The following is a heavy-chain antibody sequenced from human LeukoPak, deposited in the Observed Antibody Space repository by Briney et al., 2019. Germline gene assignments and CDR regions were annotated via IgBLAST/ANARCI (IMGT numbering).Heavy chain of an antibody. Sequence: EGSLRLSCAASGFVFSSLDMGWVRQAPGKGLEWVSAITHSGYGTYYADSVKGRFTISRDDSKNTLYLQMNSLRAEDTAVYFCAKDARRSSGWWFFDHWGQGTLVTVSS. CDR2: ITHSGYGT. CDR3: AKDARRSSGWWFFDH. J-gene: IGHJ4*02. V-gene: IGHV3-23*01. D-gene: IGHD6-19*01. CDR1: GFVFSSLD.